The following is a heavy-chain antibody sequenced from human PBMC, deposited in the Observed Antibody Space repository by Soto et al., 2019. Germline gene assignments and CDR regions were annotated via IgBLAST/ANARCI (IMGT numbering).Heavy chain of an antibody. Sequence: QLVESGGGLVQPGRSLRLSCVASGFRFDEYAIHWVRQAPGKGLEWVSGISWDSGSINYAGSVRGRFTVSRDNARNSLHLHTTSLRSEDTAFYYCAKIVARHSLVPVFDQWGQGALVSVSS. D-gene: IGHD2-21*01. J-gene: IGHJ4*02. CDR2: ISWDSGSI. CDR3: AKIVARHSLVPVFDQ. CDR1: GFRFDEYA. V-gene: IGHV3-9*01.